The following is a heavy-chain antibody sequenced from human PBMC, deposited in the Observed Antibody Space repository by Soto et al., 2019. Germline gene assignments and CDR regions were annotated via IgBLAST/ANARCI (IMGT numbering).Heavy chain of an antibody. CDR3: ARSGYSSSWRHFDY. J-gene: IGHJ4*02. CDR2: INAGNGNT. Sequence: QVQLVQSGAEVKKPGASVKVSCKASGYAFTSYAMHWVRQAPGQRLEWMGWINAGNGNTKYSQKFQGRVTITRDTSVSTAYMEPSSLRSEDTAVYYCARSGYSSSWRHFDYWGQGTLVTVSS. D-gene: IGHD6-13*01. CDR1: GYAFTSYA. V-gene: IGHV1-3*01.